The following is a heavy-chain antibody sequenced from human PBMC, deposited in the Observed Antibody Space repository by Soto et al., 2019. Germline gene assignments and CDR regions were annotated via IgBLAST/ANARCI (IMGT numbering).Heavy chain of an antibody. V-gene: IGHV3-23*01. D-gene: IGHD5-12*01. CDR2: ISGSGGST. Sequence: EVQLLESGGGLVQPGGSLRLSCAASAFTFSNYAMSWVRQAPGKGLEWVSAISGSGGSTYYADSVKGRFTISRDNSKNTLYLQMNSLRAEDTAVYYCARTEQIVATPYYFDTLGQGTLVTVSS. J-gene: IGHJ4*02. CDR3: ARTEQIVATPYYFDT. CDR1: AFTFSNYA.